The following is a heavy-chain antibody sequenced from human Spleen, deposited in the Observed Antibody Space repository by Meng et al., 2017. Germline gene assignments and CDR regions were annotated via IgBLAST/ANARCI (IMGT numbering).Heavy chain of an antibody. V-gene: IGHV3-23*01. CDR1: GFTFSSYW. Sequence: GESLKISCAASGFTFSSYWMSWVRQAPGKGLEWVSAISGSGGSTYYADSVKGRFTISRDNSRNTLSLQMNSLRAEDTAIFYCAKEDRWFYGGNSVSFDIWGRGTMVTVSS. CDR2: ISGSGGST. J-gene: IGHJ3*02. D-gene: IGHD4-23*01. CDR3: AKEDRWFYGGNSVSFDI.